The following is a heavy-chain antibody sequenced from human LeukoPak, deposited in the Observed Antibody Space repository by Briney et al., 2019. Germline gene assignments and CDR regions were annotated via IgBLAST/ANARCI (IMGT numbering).Heavy chain of an antibody. CDR1: GFTFSSYS. J-gene: IGHJ5*02. CDR3: ARAGGWTGSSGWFLFTWFDP. Sequence: PGGSLRLSCAASGFTFSSYSMNWVRQAPGKGLEWVSYISSSSSTIYYADSVKGRFTISRDNAKNSLYLQMNSLRAEDTAVYYCARAGGWTGSSGWFLFTWFDPWGQGTLVTVSS. D-gene: IGHD6-19*01. V-gene: IGHV3-48*01. CDR2: ISSSSSTI.